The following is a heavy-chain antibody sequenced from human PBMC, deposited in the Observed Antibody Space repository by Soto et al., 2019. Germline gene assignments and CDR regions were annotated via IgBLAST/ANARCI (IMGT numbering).Heavy chain of an antibody. J-gene: IGHJ4*02. Sequence: SQTLSLTCAISGDSVSSNSAAWNWIRQSPSRGLEWLGRTYYRSKWYNDYAVSVKSRITINPDTSKNQFSLQLNSVTPEDTAVYYCAKMDCSDSSCDSGYFDHWGQGTLVTVSS. CDR1: GDSVSSNSAA. D-gene: IGHD2-15*01. CDR3: AKMDCSDSSCDSGYFDH. CDR2: TYYRSKWYN. V-gene: IGHV6-1*01.